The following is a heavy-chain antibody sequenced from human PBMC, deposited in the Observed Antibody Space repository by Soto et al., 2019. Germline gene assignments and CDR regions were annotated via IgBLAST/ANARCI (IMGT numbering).Heavy chain of an antibody. CDR1: GGSFSGYY. Sequence: SETLSLTCAVYGGSFSGYYWSWIRQPPGKGLEWIGEINHSGSTNYNPSLKSRVTISVDTSKNQFSLKLSSVTAADTAVYYCARGVCSSTSCYSGNWFDPWGQGTLVTVSS. D-gene: IGHD2-2*02. CDR2: INHSGST. CDR3: ARGVCSSTSCYSGNWFDP. J-gene: IGHJ5*02. V-gene: IGHV4-34*01.